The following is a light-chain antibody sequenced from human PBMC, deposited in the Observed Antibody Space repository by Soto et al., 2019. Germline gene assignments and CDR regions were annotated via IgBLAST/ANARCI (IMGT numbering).Light chain of an antibody. CDR3: QQYGTSPPT. CDR1: QSVSNNY. Sequence: EIVLTQSPGTLSLSPWERATRSCRASQSVSNNYLAWYLQKPGQAPRLLIYGASNRATGIPDRFSGSGSGTDFTLTISRLEPEDFAVFYCQQYGTSPPTFGQGTKVDIK. J-gene: IGKJ1*01. V-gene: IGKV3-20*01. CDR2: GAS.